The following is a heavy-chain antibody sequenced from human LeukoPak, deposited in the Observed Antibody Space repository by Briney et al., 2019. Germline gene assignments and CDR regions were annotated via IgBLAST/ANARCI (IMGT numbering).Heavy chain of an antibody. CDR3: ARDTGFDSSGYYSFGAAFDI. CDR1: GFTFSSYS. J-gene: IGHJ3*02. D-gene: IGHD3-22*01. V-gene: IGHV3-21*01. CDR2: ISSSSSYI. Sequence: GGSLRLSCAASGFTFSSYSMTWVRQAPGKGLEWVSSISSSSSYIYYADSVKGRFTISRDNAKNSLYLQMNSLRAEDTAVYYCARDTGFDSSGYYSFGAAFDIWGQGTMVTVSS.